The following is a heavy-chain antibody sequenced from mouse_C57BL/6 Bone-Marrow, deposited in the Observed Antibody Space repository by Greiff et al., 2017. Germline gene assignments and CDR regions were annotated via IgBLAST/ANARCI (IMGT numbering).Heavy chain of an antibody. D-gene: IGHD1-1*01. V-gene: IGHV1-50*01. CDR2: IDPSDSYT. J-gene: IGHJ4*01. CDR1: GYTFTSYW. Sequence: QVHVKQSGAELVKPGASVKLSCKASGYTFTSYWMQWVKQRPGQGLEWIGEIDPSDSYTNYNQKFKGKATLTVDTSSSTAYMQLSSLTSEDSAVYYCARSTVVAPSYYYAMDYWGQGTSVTVSS. CDR3: ARSTVVAPSYYYAMDY.